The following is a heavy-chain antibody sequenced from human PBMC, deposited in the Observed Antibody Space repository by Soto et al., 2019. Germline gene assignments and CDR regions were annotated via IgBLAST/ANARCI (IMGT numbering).Heavy chain of an antibody. D-gene: IGHD3-16*02. V-gene: IGHV1-46*01. CDR1: GYTFTSYY. J-gene: IGHJ4*02. CDR2: INPSGDST. Sequence: ASVTVSCQASGYTFTSYYMHWVRQAPGQGLEWMGVINPSGDSTSYAQKFQGRVTMTRDTSTSTVYMELSSLRSEDTAVYYCARSYYDYVWGSYRSAHFDYWGQGTLVTVSS. CDR3: ARSYYDYVWGSYRSAHFDY.